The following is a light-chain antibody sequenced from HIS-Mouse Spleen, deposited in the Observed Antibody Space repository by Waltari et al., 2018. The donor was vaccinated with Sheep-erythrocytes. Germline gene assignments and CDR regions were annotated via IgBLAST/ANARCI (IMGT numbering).Light chain of an antibody. CDR3: QQRSNWYT. J-gene: IGKJ2*01. CDR1: QSVSSY. Sequence: EIVLTQSSATLSLSSGERATLSCRASQSVSSYLAWYQQKPGQAPRPLIYDASNRATGIPARFSGSESGTDFTLTISSLEPEDFAGYYCQQRSNWYTCGQGTKLEIK. V-gene: IGKV3-11*01. CDR2: DAS.